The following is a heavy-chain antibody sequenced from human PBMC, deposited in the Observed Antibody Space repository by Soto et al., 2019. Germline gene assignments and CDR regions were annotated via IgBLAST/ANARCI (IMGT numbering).Heavy chain of an antibody. Sequence: QVQLVQSGAEEKKPGASVKVSCTASGYTFTNYAMHWARQAPGQRLEWMGWINAGNGNTKHSQKFQGRVTVTRDTTGSTGYMELSSLRPEATAGYYCASVSGSYLPGYGGQGTLVTVSS. CDR1: GYTFTNYA. CDR3: ASVSGSYLPGY. D-gene: IGHD6-19*01. CDR2: INAGNGNT. J-gene: IGHJ4*02. V-gene: IGHV1-3*05.